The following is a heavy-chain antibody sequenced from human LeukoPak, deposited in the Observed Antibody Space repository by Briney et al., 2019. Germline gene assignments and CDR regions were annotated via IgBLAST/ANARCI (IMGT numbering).Heavy chain of an antibody. Sequence: GASVKVSCKASGYTFTSYAMHWVRQAPGQRLEWMGWINAGNGNTKYSQKFQGRVTITRDTSASTAYMELSSLRSEDTAVYYCARDRVGFWSGYYTFDYWGQGTLVTVSS. CDR1: GYTFTSYA. V-gene: IGHV1-3*01. J-gene: IGHJ4*02. CDR3: ARDRVGFWSGYYTFDY. D-gene: IGHD3-3*01. CDR2: INAGNGNT.